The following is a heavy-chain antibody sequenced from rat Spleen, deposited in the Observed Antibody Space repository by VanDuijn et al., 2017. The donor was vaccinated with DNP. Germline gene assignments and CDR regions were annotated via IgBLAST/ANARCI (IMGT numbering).Heavy chain of an antibody. Sequence: EVQLVESGGGLVQPGRSLKLSCAASGFTFSDYNMAWVRQAPKKGLEWVATIIYDGNRTYYRDSVKGRFTISRDNAKSNLYLQMDSLRSEETANYYCATRGYYGLAYYFNYWVQGVMVTVSS. CDR2: IIYDGNRT. V-gene: IGHV5S10*01. CDR3: ATRGYYGLAYYFNY. J-gene: IGHJ2*01. D-gene: IGHD1-6*01. CDR1: GFTFSDYN.